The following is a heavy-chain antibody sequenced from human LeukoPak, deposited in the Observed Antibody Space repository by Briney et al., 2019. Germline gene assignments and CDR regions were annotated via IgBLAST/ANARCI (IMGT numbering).Heavy chain of an antibody. J-gene: IGHJ4*02. V-gene: IGHV4-61*01. CDR3: ARAPVAYSSGWYFVN. D-gene: IGHD6-19*01. CDR1: GGSVSSGSYY. CDR2: IYYSGST. Sequence: SETLSLTCTVSGGSVSSGSYYWSWIRQPPGKGLEWIGYIYYSGSTNYNPSLKSRVTISVDTSKNQFSLKLSSVTAADTAVYYCARAPVAYSSGWYFVNWGQGTLVTVSS.